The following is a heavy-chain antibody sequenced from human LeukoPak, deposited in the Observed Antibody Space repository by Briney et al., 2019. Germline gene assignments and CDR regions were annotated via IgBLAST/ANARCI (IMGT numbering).Heavy chain of an antibody. V-gene: IGHV3-33*01. CDR1: GFIFSIYG. Sequence: GGSLRLSCAASGFIFSIYGIHCVRQAPDKGLEGVAVIWHDGSNKYYADSVKGRFTISRDNSKNTLYLQMNSLRAEDTAVYYCARASGPFDYWGQGTLVTVSS. D-gene: IGHD6-25*01. CDR2: IWHDGSNK. CDR3: ARASGPFDY. J-gene: IGHJ4*02.